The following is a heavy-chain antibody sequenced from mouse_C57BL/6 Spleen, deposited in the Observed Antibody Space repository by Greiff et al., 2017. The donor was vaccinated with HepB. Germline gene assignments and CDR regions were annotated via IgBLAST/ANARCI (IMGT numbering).Heavy chain of an antibody. J-gene: IGHJ2*01. V-gene: IGHV8-8*01. CDR2: IWWDDDK. Sequence: QVTLKVSGPGILQPSQTLSLTCSFSGFSLSTFGMGVGWIRQPSGQGLEWLAHIWWDDDKYYNPALKSRLTISKDTSKNQVFLKIANVDTADTATYYCARPHYYGSSGGYFDYWGQGTTLTVSS. CDR3: ARPHYYGSSGGYFDY. D-gene: IGHD1-1*01. CDR1: GFSLSTFGMG.